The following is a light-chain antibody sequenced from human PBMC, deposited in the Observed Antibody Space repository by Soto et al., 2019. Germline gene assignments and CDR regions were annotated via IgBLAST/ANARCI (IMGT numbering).Light chain of an antibody. J-gene: IGKJ3*01. CDR2: TAS. CDR1: QSISNY. CDR3: QQSYTTLFT. Sequence: DIQMTQSPSSLSASVGDRVTITCRASQSISNYLHWYQQKPGKAPKLLIYTASSLQSGVPSRFIGSGSGTDFTLTISCLHPEDFATYSCQQSYTTLFTFGPGTNVDIK. V-gene: IGKV1-39*01.